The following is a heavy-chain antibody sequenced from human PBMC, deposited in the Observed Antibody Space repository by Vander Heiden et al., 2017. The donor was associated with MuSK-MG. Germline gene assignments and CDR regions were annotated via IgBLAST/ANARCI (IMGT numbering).Heavy chain of an antibody. V-gene: IGHV4-31*03. Sequence: QVQLQESGPGLVKPSQTLSLTCTVSGGSISSGGYYWSWIRQHPGKGLEWIGYIYYSGSTYYNPSLKSRVTISVDTSKNQFSLKLSSVTAADTAVYYCARDSIHCSSTSCYDYWGQGTLVTVSS. J-gene: IGHJ4*02. CDR3: ARDSIHCSSTSCYDY. CDR1: GGSISSGGYY. D-gene: IGHD2-2*01. CDR2: IYYSGST.